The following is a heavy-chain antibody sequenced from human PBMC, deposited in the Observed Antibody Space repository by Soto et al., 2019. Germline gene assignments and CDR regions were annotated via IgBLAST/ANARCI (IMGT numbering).Heavy chain of an antibody. J-gene: IGHJ6*02. V-gene: IGHV1-3*01. CDR2: INAGNGNT. Sequence: QVQLVQSGAEVKKPGASVKVSCKASGYTFTSYAMHWVRQAPGQRLEWMGWINAGNGNTKYSQKFQGRVTITMDTSASTAYMELSSLRSEDTAVYYCARPVGYYYAMDAWGQGTTFTVSS. CDR3: ARPVGYYYAMDA. CDR1: GYTFTSYA.